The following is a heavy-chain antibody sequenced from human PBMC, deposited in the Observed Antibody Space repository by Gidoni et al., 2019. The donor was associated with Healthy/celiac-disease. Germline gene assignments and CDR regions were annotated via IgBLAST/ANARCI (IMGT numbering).Heavy chain of an antibody. V-gene: IGHV3-21*01. J-gene: IGHJ5*02. CDR1: GFTFSRYS. D-gene: IGHD3-16*01. CDR3: ARAPYSDYIWGTWGSPQLNWFDP. Sequence: EVQLVESGGGLVKPGGSLRLSCAASGFTFSRYSMNWVRQAPGKGLECVSSISSSSSYIYYADSVKGRFTISRDNAKNSLYLQMNSLRAEDTAVYYCARAPYSDYIWGTWGSPQLNWFDPWGQGTLVTVSS. CDR2: ISSSSSYI.